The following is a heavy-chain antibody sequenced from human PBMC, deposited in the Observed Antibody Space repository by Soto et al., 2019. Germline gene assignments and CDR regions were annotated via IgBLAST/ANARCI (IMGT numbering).Heavy chain of an antibody. CDR1: GFIFSGSA. D-gene: IGHD3-22*01. Sequence: EVQLVESGGGLVQPGGSLKLSCSGSGFIFSGSAIHWVRQAPGKGLEWVARIRGKANNFATTYIASVRGRFTISRDDSKKTAYLQMNSLKREDTAVYYCTRHPPNYYDSNGFFDYWGQGTLVTVSS. V-gene: IGHV3-73*01. CDR3: TRHPPNYYDSNGFFDY. CDR2: IRGKANNFAT. J-gene: IGHJ4*02.